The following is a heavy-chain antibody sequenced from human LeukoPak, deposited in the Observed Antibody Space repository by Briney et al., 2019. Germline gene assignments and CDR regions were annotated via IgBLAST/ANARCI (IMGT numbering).Heavy chain of an antibody. Sequence: SETLSLTCTVSGCSISSGSYYWSWIRQPAGKGLEWIGRIYTSGSTNCNPSLKSRVTISVDTSKNQFSLKLSSVTAADTAVYYCARDPWGFYYDFWSGYSEWGQGTMVTVSS. V-gene: IGHV4-61*02. CDR3: ARDPWGFYYDFWSGYSE. CDR1: GCSISSGSYY. D-gene: IGHD3-3*01. CDR2: IYTSGST. J-gene: IGHJ3*01.